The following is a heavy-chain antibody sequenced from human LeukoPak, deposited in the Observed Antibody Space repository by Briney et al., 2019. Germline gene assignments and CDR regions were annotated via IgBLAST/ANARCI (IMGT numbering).Heavy chain of an antibody. CDR1: GFTFSSYG. CDR2: IRYDGSNN. Sequence: GGSLSLSCAASGFTFSSYGMHWVRQAPGKGLEWVAFIRYDGSNNYYADSVKGRFTISRDNSKNTLYLQMNSLRAEDTAVYYCAKDRGSGTYYPTAFDYWGQGALDTVSS. J-gene: IGHJ4*02. V-gene: IGHV3-30*02. D-gene: IGHD3-10*01. CDR3: AKDRGSGTYYPTAFDY.